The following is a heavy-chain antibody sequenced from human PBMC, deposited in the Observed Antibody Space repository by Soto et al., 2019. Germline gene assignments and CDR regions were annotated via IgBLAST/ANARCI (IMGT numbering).Heavy chain of an antibody. CDR2: IYYSGST. CDR3: ARGYYDYIWGSYRYTLPYFDY. CDR1: GGSISSYD. J-gene: IGHJ4*02. Sequence: PSETLSLTCTVSGGSISSYDWSWIRQPPGKGLEWIGYIYYSGSTNYNPSLKSRVTISVDTSKNQFSLKLSSVTAADTAVYYCARGYYDYIWGSYRYTLPYFDYWGQGTLVTVSS. D-gene: IGHD3-16*02. V-gene: IGHV4-59*01.